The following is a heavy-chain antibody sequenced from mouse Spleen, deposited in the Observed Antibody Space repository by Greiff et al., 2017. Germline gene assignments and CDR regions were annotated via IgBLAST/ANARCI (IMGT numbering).Heavy chain of an antibody. Sequence: EVMLVESGGGLVKPGGSLKLSCAASGFTFSDYGMHWVRQAPEKGLEWVAYISSGSSTIYYADTVKGRFTISRDNAKNTLFLQMTSLRSEDTAMYYCATSYSNFYYFDYWGQGTTLTVSS. CDR2: ISSGSSTI. D-gene: IGHD2-5*01. CDR1: GFTFSDYG. CDR3: ATSYSNFYYFDY. V-gene: IGHV5-17*01. J-gene: IGHJ2*01.